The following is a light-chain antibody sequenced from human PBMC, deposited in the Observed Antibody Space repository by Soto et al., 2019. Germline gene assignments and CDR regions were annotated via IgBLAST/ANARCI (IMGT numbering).Light chain of an antibody. Sequence: DIVLTQSPDSLAVSLGERATINCKSSQSVLYSATNKNYLAWYQQKPGQPPRLLFYWASTRESGVPDRFSGSGSGTDFTLTISSLQAEDVAVYYCHQYYYISWTFGQGTKLEIK. CDR2: WAS. CDR1: QSVLYSATNKNY. CDR3: HQYYYISWT. V-gene: IGKV4-1*01. J-gene: IGKJ1*01.